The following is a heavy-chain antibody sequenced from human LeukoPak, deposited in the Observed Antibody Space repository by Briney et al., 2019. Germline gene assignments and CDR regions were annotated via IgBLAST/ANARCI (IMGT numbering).Heavy chain of an antibody. CDR2: INHSGST. D-gene: IGHD3-22*01. J-gene: IGHJ4*02. V-gene: IGHV4-34*01. Sequence: PSETLSLTCAVYGGSFSGYYWSWIRQPPGKGLEWIGEINHSGSTNYNPSLKSRVTISVDTSKNQFSLKLSPVTAADAAVYYCARVSRHYDGSGYYIQKLLYVDYWGQGTLVTVSS. CDR3: ARVSRHYDGSGYYIQKLLYVDY. CDR1: GGSFSGYY.